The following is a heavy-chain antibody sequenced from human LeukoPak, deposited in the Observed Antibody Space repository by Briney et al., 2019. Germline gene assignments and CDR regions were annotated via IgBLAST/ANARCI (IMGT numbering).Heavy chain of an antibody. Sequence: GASVKVSCKASGYTFTSYGISWVRQAPGQGLEWMGWISAYNGNTNYAQKLQGRVTMTTDTSTSTAHMELRSLRSEDTAVYCCAKDRVIVWVVPATGGPGGSWFAPGGKGSWSPSPQ. V-gene: IGHV1-18*01. J-gene: IGHJ5*02. CDR1: GYTFTSYG. D-gene: IGHD2-15*01. CDR3: AKDRVIVWVVPATGGPGGSWFAP. CDR2: ISAYNGNT.